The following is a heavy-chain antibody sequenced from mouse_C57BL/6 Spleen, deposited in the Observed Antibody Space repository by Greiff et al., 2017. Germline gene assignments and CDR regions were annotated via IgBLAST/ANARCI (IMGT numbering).Heavy chain of an antibody. CDR2: IYPRDGST. D-gene: IGHD1-1*01. J-gene: IGHJ2*01. CDR1: GYTFTSYD. Sequence: VQRVESGPELVKPGASVKLSCKASGYTFTSYDINWVKQRPGQGLAWIGWIYPRDGSTKYNEKFKGKATLTVDTSSSTAYMELHSLTSEDSAVYFCARGGISGSRPYYFDYWGQGTTLTVSS. V-gene: IGHV1-85*01. CDR3: ARGGISGSRPYYFDY.